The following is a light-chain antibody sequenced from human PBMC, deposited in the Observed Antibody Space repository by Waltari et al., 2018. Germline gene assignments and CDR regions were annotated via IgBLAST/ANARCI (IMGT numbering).Light chain of an antibody. Sequence: QSALTQPPSVSGSPGQSVTISCTGTSSDIGSYNRVSWYQQPPGTAPNLMVYDGYNRPEGVPDRFSGSKSGNTASLTISVLQAEDEADYYCSSYTSSSTVVFGGGTKLTVL. CDR3: SSYTSSSTVV. J-gene: IGLJ2*01. CDR2: DGY. CDR1: SSDIGSYNR. V-gene: IGLV2-18*02.